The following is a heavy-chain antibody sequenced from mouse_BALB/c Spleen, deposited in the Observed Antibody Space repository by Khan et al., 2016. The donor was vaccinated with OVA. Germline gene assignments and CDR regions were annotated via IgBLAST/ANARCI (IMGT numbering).Heavy chain of an antibody. CDR2: IYPGTDNS. CDR1: GYTFTSYW. Sequence: VELVESGAELVRPGASVKLSCKTSGYTFTSYWIHWVKQRSGQGLEWIARIYPGTDNSYYNEKFKDKATLTADKSSSTAYMQLSSLKSEDSDVYFYAREEALYHIDHWGQGTTLTVSS. D-gene: IGHD3-2*02. V-gene: IGHV1S132*01. J-gene: IGHJ2*01. CDR3: AREEALYHIDH.